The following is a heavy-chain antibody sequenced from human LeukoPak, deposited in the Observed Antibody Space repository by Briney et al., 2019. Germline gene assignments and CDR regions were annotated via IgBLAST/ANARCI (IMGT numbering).Heavy chain of an antibody. CDR3: TKDNRRHYTSGPNPDSLH. D-gene: IGHD6-19*01. J-gene: IGHJ4*02. CDR1: GFTFSNYA. CDR2: ISWNSGSI. V-gene: IGHV3-9*01. Sequence: GGSLRLSCAASGFTFSNYAMTWVRQAPGKGLEWVSGISWNSGSIDYADSVKGRFTISRDNAKNSLYLQMNSLRVEDTAFYYCTKDNRRHYTSGPNPDSLHWGQGALVTVSS.